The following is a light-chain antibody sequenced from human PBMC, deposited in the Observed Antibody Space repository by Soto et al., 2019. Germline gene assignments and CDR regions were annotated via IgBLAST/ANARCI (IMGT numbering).Light chain of an antibody. Sequence: ELLMTQSPATLSLSPGERATLSCRASQSVSSNLAWYQQKPGQAPRLLIYDASTRATDIPARFSGSVSGTEFTLTISSLDSEDFAVYYCQQYSKWPPAFGQGTKVEIK. CDR3: QQYSKWPPA. J-gene: IGKJ1*01. CDR2: DAS. CDR1: QSVSSN. V-gene: IGKV3D-15*01.